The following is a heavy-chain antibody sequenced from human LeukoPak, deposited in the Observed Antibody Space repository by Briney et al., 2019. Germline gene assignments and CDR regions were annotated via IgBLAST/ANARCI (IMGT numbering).Heavy chain of an antibody. Sequence: ASVRVSYKASVYSFTASYNIHWVRPAPGQGREFMGWINPSSGDTRYSQKFQGRVTVTRATIISTAYMELSSLTSDDTAVYYCARDPRGTYDYWGQGSLVTVSS. CDR2: INPSSGDT. D-gene: IGHD5-12*01. CDR3: ARDPRGTYDY. CDR1: VYSFTASYN. J-gene: IGHJ4*02. V-gene: IGHV1-2*02.